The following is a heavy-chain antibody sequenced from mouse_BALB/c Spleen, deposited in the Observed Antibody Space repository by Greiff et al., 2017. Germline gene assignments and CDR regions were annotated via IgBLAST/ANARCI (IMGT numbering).Heavy chain of an antibody. V-gene: IGHV5-9-4*01. CDR3: ASVLYYGSSIYAMDY. CDR2: ISSGGSYT. J-gene: IGHJ4*01. Sequence: EVQLVESGGGLVKPGGSLKLSCAASGFTFSSYAMSWVRQSPEKRLEWVAEISSGGSYTYYPDTVTGRFTISRDNAKNTLYLEMSSLRSEDTAMYYCASVLYYGSSIYAMDYWGQGTSVTVSS. D-gene: IGHD1-1*01. CDR1: GFTFSSYA.